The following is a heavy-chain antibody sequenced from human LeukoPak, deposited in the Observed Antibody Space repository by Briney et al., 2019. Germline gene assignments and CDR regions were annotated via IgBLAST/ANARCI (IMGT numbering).Heavy chain of an antibody. CDR3: ARDGTALAVAGTELHY. D-gene: IGHD6-19*01. V-gene: IGHV1-18*01. J-gene: IGHJ4*02. Sequence: ASVKVSCKASGYTFTSYGISWVRQAPGQGREWMGWISAYNGNTNYAQKLQGRVTMTTDTSTSTAYMELRSLRSDDTAVYYCARDGTALAVAGTELHYWGQGTLVTVSS. CDR1: GYTFTSYG. CDR2: ISAYNGNT.